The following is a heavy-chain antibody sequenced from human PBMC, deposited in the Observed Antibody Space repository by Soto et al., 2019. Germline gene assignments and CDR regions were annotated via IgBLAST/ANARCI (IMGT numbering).Heavy chain of an antibody. J-gene: IGHJ4*02. D-gene: IGHD3-10*01. CDR3: VRGPSPVAGPR. V-gene: IGHV4-59*01. CDR2: IHYSGST. Sequence: SETLSLTCTISGGSISTYYWSWIRQPPGKGLEWIGYIHYSGSTSYNPSLKSRVTISVDTSKNQFSLRLSSVTAADTAVYYCVRGPSPVAGPRWGQGTLVTVSS. CDR1: GGSISTYY.